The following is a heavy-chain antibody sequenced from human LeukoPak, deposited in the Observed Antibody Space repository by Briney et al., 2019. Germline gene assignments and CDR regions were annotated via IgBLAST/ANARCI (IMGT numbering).Heavy chain of an antibody. Sequence: ASVRVSCKASGYTFTSYYMHWVRQAPGQGLEWMGIINPSGGSTSYAQRFQGRVTMTRDTSTSTVYMELSSLRSEDTAVHYCARDSAFYYDSSGYEDYWGQGTLVTVSS. D-gene: IGHD3-22*01. CDR1: GYTFTSYY. CDR2: INPSGGST. J-gene: IGHJ4*02. CDR3: ARDSAFYYDSSGYEDY. V-gene: IGHV1-46*01.